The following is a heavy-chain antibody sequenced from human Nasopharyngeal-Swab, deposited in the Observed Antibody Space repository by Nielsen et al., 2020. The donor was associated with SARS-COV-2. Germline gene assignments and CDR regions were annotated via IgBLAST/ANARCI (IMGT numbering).Heavy chain of an antibody. J-gene: IGHJ5*02. Sequence: SETLSLTCTVSGGSISSGGYYWSWIRQHPGKGLEWIGYIYYSGSTYYNPSLKSRVTISVDTSKNQFSLKLSSVTAADTAVYYCASTTRITIFGVVGWFDPWGQGTPVTVSS. CDR3: ASTTRITIFGVVGWFDP. CDR1: GGSISSGGYY. V-gene: IGHV4-31*03. D-gene: IGHD3-3*01. CDR2: IYYSGST.